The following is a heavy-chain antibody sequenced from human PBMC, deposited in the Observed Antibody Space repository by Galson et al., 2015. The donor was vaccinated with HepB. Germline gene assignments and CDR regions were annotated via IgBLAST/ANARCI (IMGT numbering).Heavy chain of an antibody. J-gene: IGHJ6*02. CDR3: ARAGEYLGYFYGMDV. D-gene: IGHD6-6*01. Sequence: SVTVSCKASGYTFTSYGISWVQQAPGQGLEWMGWISAYNGNTNYAQKLQGRVTMTTDTSTSTAYMELRSLRSDDTAVYYCARAGEYLGYFYGMDVWGQGTTVTASS. CDR2: ISAYNGNT. CDR1: GYTFTSYG. V-gene: IGHV1-18*04.